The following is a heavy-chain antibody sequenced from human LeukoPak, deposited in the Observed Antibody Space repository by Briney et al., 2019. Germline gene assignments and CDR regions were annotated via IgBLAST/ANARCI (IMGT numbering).Heavy chain of an antibody. CDR1: GFTLSTYW. CDR2: INNDGSTP. Sequence: GGSLRLSCAASGFTLSTYWMHWVRQAPGKGLVGVSRINNDGSTPSYADSVKGRFTNSRDNAKNTLYLQMSSLRVEDTAMYYCARDRGYSSFDPWGQGTLVTVSS. J-gene: IGHJ5*02. CDR3: ARDRGYSSFDP. V-gene: IGHV3-74*01.